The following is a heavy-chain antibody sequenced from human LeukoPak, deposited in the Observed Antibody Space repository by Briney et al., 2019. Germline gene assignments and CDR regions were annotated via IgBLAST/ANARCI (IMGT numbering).Heavy chain of an antibody. CDR2: INHSGST. D-gene: IGHD6-13*01. J-gene: IGHJ4*02. Sequence: SETLSLTCAVYGGSFSGYYWSWIRQPPGKGLEWIGEINHSGSTNYNPSLKSRVTISVDTSKNQSSLKLSSVTAADTAVYYCARGSGSPRIAAAGTDFDYWGQGTLVTVSS. CDR1: GGSFSGYY. V-gene: IGHV4-34*01. CDR3: ARGSGSPRIAAAGTDFDY.